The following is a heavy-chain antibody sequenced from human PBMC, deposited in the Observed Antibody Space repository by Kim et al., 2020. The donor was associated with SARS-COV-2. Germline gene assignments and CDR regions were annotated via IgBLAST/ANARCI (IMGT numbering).Heavy chain of an antibody. D-gene: IGHD3-22*01. CDR1: GFTFSIYS. J-gene: IGHJ4*02. CDR3: AKDRARDGSGYYLVED. CDR2: ITSDSSYV. V-gene: IGHV3-21*01. Sequence: GGSLRLSCAASGFTFSIYSMNWVRQAPGKGLEWVSLITSDSSYVYYVGSVKGRFTISRDNAKNTLYLQMSSLRAEDTALYYCAKDRARDGSGYYLVEDWGQGTLVTVSS.